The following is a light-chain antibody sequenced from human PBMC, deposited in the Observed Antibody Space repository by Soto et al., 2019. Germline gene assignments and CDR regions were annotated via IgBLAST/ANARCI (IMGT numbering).Light chain of an antibody. CDR2: DDS. CDR3: QVWDSSSDHHV. V-gene: IGLV3-21*02. J-gene: IGLJ3*02. Sequence: SYVVTQPPSVSVAPGQTATITCGGNNIGSKSVHWYQQKPGQAPVLVVYDDSDRPSGIPERFSGSNSGNTATLTISRVEVGDEADYYCQVWDSSSDHHVFGGGTQLTVL. CDR1: NIGSKS.